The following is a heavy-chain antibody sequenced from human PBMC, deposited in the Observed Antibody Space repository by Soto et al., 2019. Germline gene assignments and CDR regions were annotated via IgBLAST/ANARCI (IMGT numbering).Heavy chain of an antibody. Sequence: GAGAPVSLRTSRYTLTDFSLHFVRNTPGQGLEWMGWINPNSGGTNYAQRFQGRVTMTRDTSISTAYMELSRPRSDDTAVYYCARSPAGALTRGHYWGQGTLGTGS. J-gene: IGHJ4*02. CDR1: RYTLTDFS. V-gene: IGHV1-2*02. CDR2: INPNSGGT. CDR3: ARSPAGALTRGHY. D-gene: IGHD1-26*01.